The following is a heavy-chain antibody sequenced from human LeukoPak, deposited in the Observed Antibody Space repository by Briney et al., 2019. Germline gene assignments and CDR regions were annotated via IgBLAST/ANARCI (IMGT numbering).Heavy chain of an antibody. V-gene: IGHV4-30-4*01. CDR3: ARARTELAGQANHYYYYYGMDV. CDR1: GGSISSGDYY. J-gene: IGHJ6*02. Sequence: SETLSLTCTVSGGSISSGDYYWSWIRQPPGKGLEWIGYIYYSGSTYYNPSLKSRVTISVDTSKNQFSLKLSSVTAADTAVYYCARARTELAGQANHYYYYYGMDVWGQGTTATVSS. D-gene: IGHD2-15*01. CDR2: IYYSGST.